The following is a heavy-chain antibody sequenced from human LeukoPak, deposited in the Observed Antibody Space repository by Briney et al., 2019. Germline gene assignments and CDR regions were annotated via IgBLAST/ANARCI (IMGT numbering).Heavy chain of an antibody. Sequence: GGSLRLSCAASGFTFSSYWMYWVRQAPGKGLVWVSRINSDGSSTSYADSVKGRFTISRDNAKNTLYLQMNSLGAEDTAVYYCARDKHSSGRLTYFDYWGQGTLVTVSS. D-gene: IGHD6-19*01. CDR3: ARDKHSSGRLTYFDY. V-gene: IGHV3-74*01. J-gene: IGHJ4*02. CDR1: GFTFSSYW. CDR2: INSDGSST.